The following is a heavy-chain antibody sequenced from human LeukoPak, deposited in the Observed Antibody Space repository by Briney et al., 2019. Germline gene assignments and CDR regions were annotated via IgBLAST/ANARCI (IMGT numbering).Heavy chain of an antibody. CDR3: ARVWYYDSSGYPEDYYYYYYMDV. V-gene: IGHV3-7*01. Sequence: GGSLRLSCAASGFTFSSYWMSWVRQAPGKGLEWVANIKQDGSEKYYVDSVKGRFTISRDNAKNSLYLQMNSLRAEDTAVYYCARVWYYDSSGYPEDYYYYYYMDVWGKGTTVTVSS. J-gene: IGHJ6*03. CDR2: IKQDGSEK. CDR1: GFTFSSYW. D-gene: IGHD3-22*01.